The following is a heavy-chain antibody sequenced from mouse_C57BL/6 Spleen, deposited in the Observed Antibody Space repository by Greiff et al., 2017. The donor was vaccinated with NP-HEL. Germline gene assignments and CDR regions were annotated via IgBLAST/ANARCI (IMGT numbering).Heavy chain of an antibody. D-gene: IGHD2-14*01. CDR3: ARRYEEFAY. Sequence: QVQLQQPGAELVKPGASVKLSCKASGYTFTSYWMQWVKQRPGQGLEWIGEIDPSDSYTNYNQKFKGKATLTVDTSSSTAYMQLSSLTSEDSAVYYCARRYEEFAYWGQGTLVTVSA. J-gene: IGHJ3*01. CDR2: IDPSDSYT. V-gene: IGHV1-50*01. CDR1: GYTFTSYW.